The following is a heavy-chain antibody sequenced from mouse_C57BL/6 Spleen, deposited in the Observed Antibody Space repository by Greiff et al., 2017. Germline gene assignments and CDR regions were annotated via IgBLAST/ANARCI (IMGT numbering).Heavy chain of an antibody. Sequence: VQLVESGPGLVQPSQSLSITCTVSGFSLTSYGVHWVRQSPGKGLEWLGVIWSGGSTDYNAAFISRLSISKDNSKSQVFFKMNSLQADDTAIYYCARNLPAVAWYFDVWGTGTTVTVSS. CDR3: ARNLPAVAWYFDV. J-gene: IGHJ1*03. D-gene: IGHD1-1*01. CDR1: GFSLTSYG. CDR2: IWSGGST. V-gene: IGHV2-2*01.